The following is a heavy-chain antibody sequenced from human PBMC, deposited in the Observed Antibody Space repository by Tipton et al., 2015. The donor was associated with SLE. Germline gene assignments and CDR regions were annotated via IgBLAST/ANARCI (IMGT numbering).Heavy chain of an antibody. CDR3: AKDQGVNWGIYNFDY. J-gene: IGHJ4*02. CDR2: IYYSGST. V-gene: IGHV4-39*02. Sequence: TLSLTCTVSGGSISSSSYYWGWIRQPPGKVLEWIGSIYYSGSTYYNPSLKSRVTISVDTSKNQFSLKLSSVTAADTAVYYCAKDQGVNWGIYNFDYWGQGTLVTVSS. D-gene: IGHD7-27*01. CDR1: GGSISSSSYY.